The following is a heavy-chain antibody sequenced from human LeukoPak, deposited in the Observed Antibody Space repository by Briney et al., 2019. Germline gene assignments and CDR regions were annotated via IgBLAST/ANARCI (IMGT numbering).Heavy chain of an antibody. D-gene: IGHD2-2*01. CDR2: VDLGGSP. V-gene: IGHV4-61*02. CDR1: GYSISSGDYY. J-gene: IGHJ5*02. Sequence: SQTLSLTCNVSGYSISSGDYYWTWIRQPAGKGLEWIGRVDLGGSPSYNPSLISRVTVSVDPSKNQFSLSLTSVTAADTATYYCAREGAYCSGTDCFATTVDAWGPGALFTVSS. CDR3: AREGAYCSGTDCFATTVDA.